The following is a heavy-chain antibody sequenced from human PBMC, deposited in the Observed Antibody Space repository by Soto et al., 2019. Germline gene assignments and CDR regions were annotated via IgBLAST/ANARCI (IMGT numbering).Heavy chain of an antibody. V-gene: IGHV1-69*12. J-gene: IGHJ1*01. CDR1: GGTFSNYA. CDR3: ATGGELDYYDHSGCR. D-gene: IGHD3-22*01. CDR2: IIPIFGTV. Sequence: QVQLVQSGAEVKKPGSSVKVSCKASGGTFSNYALDWVRQAPGQGLEWMGGIIPIFGTVRHAQNFQGRVTITADESTATAYMELSSLRYEDTAMYYCATGGELDYYDHSGCRWGQGTLVTVSS.